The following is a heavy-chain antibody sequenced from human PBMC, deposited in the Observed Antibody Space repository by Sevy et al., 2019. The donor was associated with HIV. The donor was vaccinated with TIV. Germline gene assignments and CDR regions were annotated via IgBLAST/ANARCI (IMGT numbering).Heavy chain of an antibody. J-gene: IGHJ4*02. V-gene: IGHV4-34*01. CDR3: ARYRVAGNFDY. CDR2: INHSGST. CDR1: GGSFSGYY. D-gene: IGHD6-19*01. Sequence: SETLSLTCAVYGGSFSGYYWSWIRQPPGKGLEWIGEINHSGSTNYNPTLNSRVTISVDTSKNQFSLKLSSVTAADTAVYYCARYRVAGNFDYWGQGTLVTVSS.